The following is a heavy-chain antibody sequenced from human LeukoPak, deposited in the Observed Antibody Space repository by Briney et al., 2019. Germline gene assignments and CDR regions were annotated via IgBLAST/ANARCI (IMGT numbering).Heavy chain of an antibody. CDR3: ARGCGSGWYRY. CDR2: INHSGST. Sequence: SETLSLTCAVYGGSFSGYYWSWIRQPPGKGLEWIGEINHSGSTNYNPSLKSRVTISVDTSKNQFSLKLSSVTAADTAVYYCARGCGSGWYRYWGQGTLVTVSS. D-gene: IGHD6-19*01. J-gene: IGHJ4*02. V-gene: IGHV4-34*01. CDR1: GGSFSGYY.